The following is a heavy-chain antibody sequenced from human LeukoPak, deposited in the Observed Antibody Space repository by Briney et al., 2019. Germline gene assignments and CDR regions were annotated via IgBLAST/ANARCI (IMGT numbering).Heavy chain of an antibody. CDR1: GGSISSYY. CDR3: ARVLNYYDSSGYYFVRDYYYYMDV. CDR2: IYYSGST. V-gene: IGHV4-59*01. Sequence: SETLSLTCAVSGGSISSYYWSWIRQPPGKGLAWIGYIYYSGSTNYNHSRKSRVTISVDTSKNQFSLKLSSVTAADTAVYYCARVLNYYDSSGYYFVRDYYYYMDVWGKGTTVTISS. J-gene: IGHJ6*03. D-gene: IGHD3-22*01.